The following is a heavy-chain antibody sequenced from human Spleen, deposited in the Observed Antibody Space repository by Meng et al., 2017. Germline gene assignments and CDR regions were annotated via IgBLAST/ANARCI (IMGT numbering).Heavy chain of an antibody. V-gene: IGHV4-39*07. CDR2: MYHGGNT. CDR1: GAAVITPRNY. Sequence: SETLSLTCTVSGAAVITPRNYWGRTRQSPGKGLEWIGSMYHGGNTYVNSSLKSRVTMSTDTSKNQFSLNLIYVTAAGTAMYYCAREGRIVGARRSLDIWGQGTMVTVSS. D-gene: IGHD1-26*01. CDR3: AREGRIVGARRSLDI. J-gene: IGHJ3*02.